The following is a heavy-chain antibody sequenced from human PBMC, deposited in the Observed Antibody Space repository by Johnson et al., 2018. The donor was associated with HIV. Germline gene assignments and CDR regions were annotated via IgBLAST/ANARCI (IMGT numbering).Heavy chain of an antibody. J-gene: IGHJ3*01. CDR1: GFTFGDYA. V-gene: IGHV3-49*03. CDR3: ARGGDVVWFGEFPGAFDV. D-gene: IGHD3-10*01. Sequence: VQLVESGGGLVQPGRSLRLSCTASGFTFGDYAMSWFRQAPGKGLEWVGFIRSKAYGGTTEYAASVKGRFTISRDNAKNSLYLQMNSLRAEDTAVYYCARGGDVVWFGEFPGAFDVWGQGTMVTVSS. CDR2: IRSKAYGGTT.